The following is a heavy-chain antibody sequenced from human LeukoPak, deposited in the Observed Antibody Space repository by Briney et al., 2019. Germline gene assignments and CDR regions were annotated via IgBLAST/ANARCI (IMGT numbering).Heavy chain of an antibody. V-gene: IGHV3-53*01. J-gene: IGHJ4*02. CDR2: IYSGGST. CDR1: GFTVSSDY. CDR3: ASSEVATIHFDY. D-gene: IGHD5-24*01. Sequence: GGSLRLSCAASGFTVSSDYMSWVRQAPGKGLEWVSVIYSGGSTYYADSVKGRFTISRDNSKNTLYLQMNSLRAEGTAVYYCASSEVATIHFDYWGQGTLVTVSS.